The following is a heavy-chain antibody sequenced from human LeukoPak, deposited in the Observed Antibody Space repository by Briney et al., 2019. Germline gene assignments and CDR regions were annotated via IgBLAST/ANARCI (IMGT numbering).Heavy chain of an antibody. CDR2: IWYDGSNK. D-gene: IGHD5-12*01. CDR1: GFTFSSYG. Sequence: GGSLRLSCAASGFTFSSYGMHWARQAPGKGLEWVAVIWYDGSNKYYADSVKGRFTISRDNSKNTLYLQMNSLRAEDTAVYYCAKEIFSGLLYIDYWGQGTLVTVSS. J-gene: IGHJ4*02. V-gene: IGHV3-33*06. CDR3: AKEIFSGLLYIDY.